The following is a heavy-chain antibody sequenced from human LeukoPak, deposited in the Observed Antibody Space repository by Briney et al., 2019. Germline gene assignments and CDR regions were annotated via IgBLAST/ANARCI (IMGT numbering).Heavy chain of an antibody. CDR1: GDSISGSSYY. V-gene: IGHV4-39*01. CDR3: ARHGPPMQRQFYDS. Sequence: SETLSLTCTVSGDSISGSSYYWAWIRQPPGKGLEWIGSVYYTGSTYYKSSLKSRVTISTDTSKNLFSLKLNSMTAADTAVYYCARHGPPMQRQFYDSWGQGTLVTVSS. J-gene: IGHJ4*02. D-gene: IGHD5-24*01. CDR2: VYYTGST.